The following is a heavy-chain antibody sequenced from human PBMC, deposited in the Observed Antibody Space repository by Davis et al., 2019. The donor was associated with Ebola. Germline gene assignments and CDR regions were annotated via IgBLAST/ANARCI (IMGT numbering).Heavy chain of an antibody. Sequence: ASVKISCKASGYSFTSYYMHWVRQAPGQGLEWMGLINPSAGSTSYAQKFQGRVTMTRDTSTRTVYMELSSLRSEDTAVYYCARGGIAVADSYGMDVWGQGTTVTVSS. J-gene: IGHJ6*02. V-gene: IGHV1-46*01. CDR3: ARGGIAVADSYGMDV. D-gene: IGHD6-19*01. CDR1: GYSFTSYY. CDR2: INPSAGST.